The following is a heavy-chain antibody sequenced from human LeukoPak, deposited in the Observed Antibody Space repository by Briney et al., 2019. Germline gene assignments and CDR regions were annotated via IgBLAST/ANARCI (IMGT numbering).Heavy chain of an antibody. J-gene: IGHJ5*02. D-gene: IGHD4-17*01. Sequence: PGGSLRLSCAASGFTFSSYSMNWVRQAPGKGMEWVSSISSSSSYIYYAASVKGRFTISRDNAKISLYLQMNSLRAEDTAVYYCARGEVDSGDYDPGGWFDPWGQGTLVTVSS. CDR3: ARGEVDSGDYDPGGWFDP. CDR2: ISSSSSYI. CDR1: GFTFSSYS. V-gene: IGHV3-21*01.